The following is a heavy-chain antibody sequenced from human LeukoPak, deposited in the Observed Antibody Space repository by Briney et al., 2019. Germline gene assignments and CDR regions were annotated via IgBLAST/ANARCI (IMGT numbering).Heavy chain of an antibody. CDR2: IYYSGST. Sequence: SETLSLTCTVSGGSISSSSYYWGWIRQPPGKGLERIGSIYYSGSTYYNPSLKSRVTISVDTSKNQFSLKLSSVTAADTAMYYCASGGATYYDFWSGYPRVFDFDYWGQGTLVTVSS. J-gene: IGHJ4*02. V-gene: IGHV4-39*01. CDR1: GGSISSSSYY. CDR3: ASGGATYYDFWSGYPRVFDFDY. D-gene: IGHD3-3*01.